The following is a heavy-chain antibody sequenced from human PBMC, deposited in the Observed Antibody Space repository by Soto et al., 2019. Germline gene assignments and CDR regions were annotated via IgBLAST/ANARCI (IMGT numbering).Heavy chain of an antibody. J-gene: IGHJ4*02. D-gene: IGHD1-1*01. CDR2: ISGSGGST. CDR1: GFPFSSYA. Sequence: GGSLRLSCAASGFPFSSYAMSWVRQAPGKGLEWVSAISGSGGSTYYADSVKGRFTISRDNSKNTLYLQMNSLRAEDTAVYYCAKCLLEWLLTGYFDYWGQGTLVTVSS. CDR3: AKCLLEWLLTGYFDY. V-gene: IGHV3-23*01.